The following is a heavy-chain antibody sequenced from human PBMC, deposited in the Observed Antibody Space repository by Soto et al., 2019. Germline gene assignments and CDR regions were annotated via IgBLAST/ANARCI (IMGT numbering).Heavy chain of an antibody. CDR1: GYSFTSYW. J-gene: IGHJ6*04. D-gene: IGHD3-22*01. CDR2: IDPSDSYT. Sequence: GESLKISCKGSGYSFTSYWISWVRQMPGKGLEWMGRIDPSDSYTNYSPSFQGHVTISADKSISTAYLQWSSLKASDTAMYYCASGSYDSSGSYYYNGMDVWDKGSTVTVSS. V-gene: IGHV5-10-1*01. CDR3: ASGSYDSSGSYYYNGMDV.